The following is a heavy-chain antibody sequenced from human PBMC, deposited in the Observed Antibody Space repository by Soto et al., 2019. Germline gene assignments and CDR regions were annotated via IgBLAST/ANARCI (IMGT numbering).Heavy chain of an antibody. CDR3: ARIKWGLDYYNGMDV. D-gene: IGHD1-26*01. V-gene: IGHV1-2*02. Sequence: QVQLVQSGAEVKKSGASVKVSCKASGYSVSDYFIQWVRQAPGQGLEWVAWINPKTAATNYAKKFQGRVSLTWDTSFSTAYMEVTRLGPDDTAVYYCARIKWGLDYYNGMDVWGQGTTVIVSS. CDR1: GYSVSDYF. CDR2: INPKTAAT. J-gene: IGHJ6*02.